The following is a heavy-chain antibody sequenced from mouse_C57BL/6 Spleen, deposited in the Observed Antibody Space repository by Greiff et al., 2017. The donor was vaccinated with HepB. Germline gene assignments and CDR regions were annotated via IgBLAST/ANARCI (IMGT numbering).Heavy chain of an antibody. J-gene: IGHJ2*01. D-gene: IGHD1-1*01. V-gene: IGHV1-64*01. CDR3: ASGDYGSSFDY. Sequence: QVQLQQPGAELVKPGASVKLSCKASGYTFTSYWMHWVKQRPGQGLEWIGMIHPNSGSTNYNEKFKSKATLTVDKSSSTAYMQLSSRTSEDSAVYYGASGDYGSSFDYWGQGTTLTVSS. CDR1: GYTFTSYW. CDR2: IHPNSGST.